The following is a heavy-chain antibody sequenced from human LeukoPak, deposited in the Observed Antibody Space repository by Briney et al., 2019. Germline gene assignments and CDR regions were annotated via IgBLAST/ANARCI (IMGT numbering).Heavy chain of an antibody. V-gene: IGHV4-34*01. Sequence: PSETLSLTCAVYGGSFSGYYWSWIRQPPGKGLEWIGEINHSGSTNYNPSLKSRVTISVDTSKNQFSLKLSSVTAADTAVYYCARRTKTLVAGTGDYFDYWGQGTLVTVSS. CDR1: GGSFSGYY. D-gene: IGHD6-19*01. J-gene: IGHJ4*02. CDR2: INHSGST. CDR3: ARRTKTLVAGTGDYFDY.